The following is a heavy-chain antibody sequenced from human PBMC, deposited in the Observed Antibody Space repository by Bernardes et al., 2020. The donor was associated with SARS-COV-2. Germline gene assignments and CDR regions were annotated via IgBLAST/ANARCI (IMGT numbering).Heavy chain of an antibody. CDR3: ASGGYDFGNWYFEL. V-gene: IGHV3-7*01. CDR1: GFSFNNYG. D-gene: IGHD5-12*01. CDR2: IKQDGSEK. J-gene: IGHJ2*01. Sequence: GGSLRLSRAASGFSFNNYGMHWVRQAPGKGLEWVATIKQDGSEKYYVDSVKGRFTISRDNAKNSLYLQMNSLRAEDTAVYYCASGGYDFGNWYFELWGRGTLV.